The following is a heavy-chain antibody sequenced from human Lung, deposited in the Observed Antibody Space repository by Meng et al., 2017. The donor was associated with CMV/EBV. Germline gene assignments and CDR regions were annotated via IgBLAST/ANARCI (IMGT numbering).Heavy chain of an antibody. D-gene: IGHD1-1*01. CDR1: GASIRSHY. Sequence: SCTVSGASIRSHYWSWIRQPPGKGLEWIGYIYYSGDTNYIPSLKSRVAISVDTSKNQCSLRLSSVTAADTAVYYCARFSATGAYYFGMDVWGQGXTVTVSS. CDR2: IYYSGDT. V-gene: IGHV4-59*11. J-gene: IGHJ6*02. CDR3: ARFSATGAYYFGMDV.